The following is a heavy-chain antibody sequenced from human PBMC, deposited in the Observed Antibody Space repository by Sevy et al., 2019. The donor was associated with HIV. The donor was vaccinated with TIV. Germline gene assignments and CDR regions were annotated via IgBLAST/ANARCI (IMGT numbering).Heavy chain of an antibody. J-gene: IGHJ4*02. CDR3: TRRGYYYDNAAYYALDS. Sequence: GGSLRLSCAATGFTFSNYAMHWVRQAPGKGLEWVAIIWSDGAYQYHGDSVKGGFTFSQDNSKNTLYLQMNNVRVEDTAVYYCTRRGYYYDNAAYYALDSWGQGTLVTVSS. V-gene: IGHV3-33*01. D-gene: IGHD3-22*01. CDR1: GFTFSNYA. CDR2: IWSDGAYQ.